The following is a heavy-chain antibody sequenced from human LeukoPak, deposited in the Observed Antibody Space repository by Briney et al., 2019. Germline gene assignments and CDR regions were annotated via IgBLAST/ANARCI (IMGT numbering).Heavy chain of an antibody. D-gene: IGHD3-22*01. CDR2: INPNSGGT. CDR1: GYTFTGYY. CDR3: ARSEGFYYYDSSGHSFDY. J-gene: IGHJ4*02. V-gene: IGHV1-2*02. Sequence: VASVKVSCKASGYTFTGYYMHWVRQAPGQGLEWMGWINPNSGGTNYAQKFQGRVTMTRDTSISTAYMELSRLRSDDTAVYYCARSEGFYYYDSSGHSFDYWGQGTLVTVSS.